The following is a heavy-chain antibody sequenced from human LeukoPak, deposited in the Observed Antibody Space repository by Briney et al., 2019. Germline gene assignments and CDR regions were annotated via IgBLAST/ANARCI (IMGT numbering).Heavy chain of an antibody. D-gene: IGHD2/OR15-2a*01. CDR2: IYSSGST. Sequence: SETLSLTCTVSGVSISSYYWSWIRQPPGKGLEWIGYIYSSGSTNYNPSLKSRVIISLDTSKSQFSLKLSSVTAADTAVYYCARSFSARMFFDYWGQGSLVTVSS. CDR3: ARSFSARMFFDY. V-gene: IGHV4-59*01. J-gene: IGHJ4*02. CDR1: GVSISSYY.